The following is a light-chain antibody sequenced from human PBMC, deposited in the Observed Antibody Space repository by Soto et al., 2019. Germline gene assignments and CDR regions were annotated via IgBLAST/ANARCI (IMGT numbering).Light chain of an antibody. Sequence: QLVLAQPPSASETPGQRINISCSGSSSNIGSSSVNWYQQLPGTAPKLLIFSNNQRPSGVPDRFFGSKSGTSASLAISGLQSEDEADYYCATWDDSLKAVVFGGGTKLTVL. J-gene: IGLJ3*02. CDR2: SNN. CDR1: SSNIGSSS. V-gene: IGLV1-44*01. CDR3: ATWDDSLKAVV.